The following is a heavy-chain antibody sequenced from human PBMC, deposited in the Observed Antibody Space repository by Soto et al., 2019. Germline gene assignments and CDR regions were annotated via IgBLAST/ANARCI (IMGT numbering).Heavy chain of an antibody. V-gene: IGHV4-31*03. CDR3: ARGVRDYYGSGNYFDY. CDR1: GGSISSGGYY. CDR2: IYYSGST. Sequence: QVQLQESGPGLVKPSQTLSLTCTVSGGSISSGGYYWSWIRQHPGKGLEWIGYIYYSGSTYYNPSLKSRVTISVDTSKNHFSLKLSSVTAADTAVYYCARGVRDYYGSGNYFDYWGQGTLVTVSS. J-gene: IGHJ4*02. D-gene: IGHD3-10*01.